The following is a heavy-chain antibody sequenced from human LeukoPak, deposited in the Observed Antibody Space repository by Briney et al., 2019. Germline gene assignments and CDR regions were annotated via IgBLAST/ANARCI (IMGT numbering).Heavy chain of an antibody. CDR2: IRYDGSNK. J-gene: IGHJ4*02. V-gene: IGHV3-30*02. D-gene: IGHD6-13*01. CDR1: GFTFSSYS. Sequence: GGSLRLSCAASGFTFSSYSMNWVRQAPGKGLEWVAFIRYDGSNKYYADSVKGRFTISRDNSKNTLYLQMNSLRAEDTAVYYCAHSSIFSREGTGLDYWGQGTLVTVSS. CDR3: AHSSIFSREGTGLDY.